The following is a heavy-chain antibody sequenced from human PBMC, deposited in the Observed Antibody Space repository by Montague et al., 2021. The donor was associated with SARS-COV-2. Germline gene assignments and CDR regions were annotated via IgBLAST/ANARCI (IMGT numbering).Heavy chain of an antibody. Sequence: PALVKPTQTLTLTCTFSGFSLSTSGMCVSWIRQPPGKALEWLAXXXWXXXKYXSTSLKTRLTISKDTSKNQVVLTMTNMDPVDTATYYCARSHYDILTGYYTVFDYWGQGTLVTVSS. CDR3: ARSHYDILTGYYTVFDY. V-gene: IGHV2-70*01. CDR2: XXWXXXK. J-gene: IGHJ4*02. D-gene: IGHD3-9*01. CDR1: GFSLSTSGMC.